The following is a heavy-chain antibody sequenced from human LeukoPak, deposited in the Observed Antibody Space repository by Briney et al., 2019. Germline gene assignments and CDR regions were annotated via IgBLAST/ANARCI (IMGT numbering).Heavy chain of an antibody. J-gene: IGHJ3*02. CDR3: ARMGTGTTVAFDI. V-gene: IGHV3-23*01. Sequence: PGGSLRLSCAASGFTFSTYAMSWVRQAPGKGLEWVSAISANGGSTFYADSVKGRFTVSRDNAKNSLYLQMNSLRAEDTAVYYCARMGTGTTVAFDIWGQGTMVTVSS. CDR2: ISANGGST. D-gene: IGHD1-7*01. CDR1: GFTFSTYA.